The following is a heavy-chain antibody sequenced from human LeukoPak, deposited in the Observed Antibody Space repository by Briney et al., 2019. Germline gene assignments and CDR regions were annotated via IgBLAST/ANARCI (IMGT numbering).Heavy chain of an antibody. D-gene: IGHD2-8*01. Sequence: GGSLRLSCAASGFTFSSYAMSWVRQAPGKGLEWVSAISGSGGSTYYADSVKGRFAISRDNSKNTLYLQMNSLRAEDTAVYYCAKDPGYAMVPNSLDYWGQGTLVTVSS. CDR2: ISGSGGST. V-gene: IGHV3-23*01. CDR3: AKDPGYAMVPNSLDY. CDR1: GFTFSSYA. J-gene: IGHJ4*02.